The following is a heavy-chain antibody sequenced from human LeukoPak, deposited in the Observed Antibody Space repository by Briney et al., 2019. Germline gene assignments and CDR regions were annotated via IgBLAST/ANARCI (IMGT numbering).Heavy chain of an antibody. CDR1: GGSISTYY. J-gene: IGHJ4*02. CDR3: ARLQYSSSSANFDY. Sequence: SETLSLTCTVSGGSISTYYWSWIRQPPGKGLEWIGYIYYSGSTNYNPSLKSRVTISVDTSKNQFSLKLSSVTAADTAVYYCARLQYSSSSANFDYWGQGTLVTVSS. CDR2: IYYSGST. D-gene: IGHD6-6*01. V-gene: IGHV4-59*01.